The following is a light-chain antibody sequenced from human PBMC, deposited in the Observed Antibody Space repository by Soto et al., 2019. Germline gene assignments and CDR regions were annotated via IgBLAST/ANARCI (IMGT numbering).Light chain of an antibody. V-gene: IGLV1-44*01. CDR3: AAWDDSLNGYV. CDR1: SSIIGSNT. J-gene: IGLJ1*01. CDR2: TDN. Sequence: QAVLTQPPSASGTPGQRGTGSFFGNSSIIGSNTVNWYQQLPGTAPKLLIYTDNQRPSGVPDRFSGSKSGTSASLAISGLQSEDEADYYCAAWDDSLNGYVFGTGTKVTVL.